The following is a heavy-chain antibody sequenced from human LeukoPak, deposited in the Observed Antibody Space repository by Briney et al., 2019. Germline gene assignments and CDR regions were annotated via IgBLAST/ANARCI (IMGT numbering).Heavy chain of an antibody. CDR3: ARAPEDYYGSGGSYYYYGMDV. Sequence: SVKVSCKASGGTFSSYAISWVRQAPGQGLEWMGRIIPILGIANYAQKFQGRVTITADKSTSTAYMELSSLRSEDTAVYYCARAPEDYYGSGGSYYYYGMDVWGQGTTVTVSS. CDR1: GGTFSSYA. J-gene: IGHJ6*02. D-gene: IGHD3-10*01. CDR2: IIPILGIA. V-gene: IGHV1-69*04.